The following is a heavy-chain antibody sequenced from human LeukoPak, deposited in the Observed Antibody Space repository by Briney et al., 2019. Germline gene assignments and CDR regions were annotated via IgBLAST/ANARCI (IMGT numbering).Heavy chain of an antibody. V-gene: IGHV4-34*01. D-gene: IGHD3-3*01. CDR1: GGSFSGYY. Sequence: SETLSLTCAVYGGSFSGYYWSWIRQPPGKGLGWIGEINHSGSTNYNPSLKSRVTISVDTSKNQFSLKLSSVTAADTAVYYCARDFKGFSYYDFWSGYHYFDYWGQGTLVTVSS. J-gene: IGHJ4*02. CDR2: INHSGST. CDR3: ARDFKGFSYYDFWSGYHYFDY.